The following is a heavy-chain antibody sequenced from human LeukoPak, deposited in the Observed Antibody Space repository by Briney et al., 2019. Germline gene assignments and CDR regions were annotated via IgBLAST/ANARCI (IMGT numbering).Heavy chain of an antibody. J-gene: IGHJ4*02. CDR3: ARDGEFGYYFDY. D-gene: IGHD3-16*01. V-gene: IGHV3-30*02. CDR1: GFTFSSYG. Sequence: GGSLRLSCAASGFTFSSYGMHWVRQAPGKGLEWVAFIRYDGSNKYYADSVKGRFTISRDNSKNTLYLQMNSLRAEDTAVYYCARDGEFGYYFDYWGQGTLVTVSS. CDR2: IRYDGSNK.